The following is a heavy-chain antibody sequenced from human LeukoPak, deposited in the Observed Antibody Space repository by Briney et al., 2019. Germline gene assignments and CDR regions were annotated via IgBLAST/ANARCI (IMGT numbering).Heavy chain of an antibody. D-gene: IGHD6-6*01. V-gene: IGHV3-74*01. CDR2: INPDGSGT. CDR1: GFTFSSYW. CDR3: ARMGYSSSLPDY. Sequence: PGGSLRLSCAASGFTFSSYWMHWVRQAPGKGLVWVSRINPDGSGTTYADSVQGRFTISRDNAKNSLYLQMNSLRAEDTAVYYCARMGYSSSLPDYWGQGTLVTVSS. J-gene: IGHJ4*02.